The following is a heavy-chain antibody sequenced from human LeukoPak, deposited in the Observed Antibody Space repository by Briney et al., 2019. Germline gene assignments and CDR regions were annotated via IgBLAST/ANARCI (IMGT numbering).Heavy chain of an antibody. CDR1: GYTFTSYD. CDR2: MNPNSGNT. V-gene: IGHV1-8*01. CDR3: AGKNDPSYYYYYYMDV. Sequence: ASVKVSCEASGYTFTSYDINWVRQATGQGLEWMGWMNPNSGNTGYAQKFQGRVTMTRNTSISTAYMELSSLRSEDTAVYYCAGKNDPSYYYYYYMDVWGKGTTVTVSS. D-gene: IGHD1-1*01. J-gene: IGHJ6*03.